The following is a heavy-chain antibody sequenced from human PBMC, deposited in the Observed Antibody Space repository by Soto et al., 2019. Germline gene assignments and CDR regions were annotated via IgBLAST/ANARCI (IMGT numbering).Heavy chain of an antibody. CDR1: GFTFDDYA. CDR2: ISCNSGSI. D-gene: IGHD1-26*01. Sequence: EVQLVESGGGLVQPGRSLRLSCAASGFTFDDYAMHWVRQAPGKGLEWVAGISCNSGSIGYADSDKGRFTISRDNAKNSPYLQRNSLRAEDTAWYYCGRGVGATPFDYWGQGTLVSVSS. CDR3: GRGVGATPFDY. V-gene: IGHV3-9*01. J-gene: IGHJ4*02.